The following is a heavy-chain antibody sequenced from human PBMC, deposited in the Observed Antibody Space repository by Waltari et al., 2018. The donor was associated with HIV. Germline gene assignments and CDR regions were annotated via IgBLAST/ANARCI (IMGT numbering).Heavy chain of an antibody. V-gene: IGHV7-4-1*02. J-gene: IGHJ4*02. CDR3: ARSPAF. CDR1: GYTFNNYA. Sequence: QVQLVQSGSQLKKPGASLKISCKASGYTFNNYAMHWVRQAPGQGLEWMRWMNTNTVDPTYAQGFTGRFVFSLDTSMSTTYLQINTLKPEDSAVYYCARSPAFWGQGTLVIVSS. CDR2: MNTNTVDP.